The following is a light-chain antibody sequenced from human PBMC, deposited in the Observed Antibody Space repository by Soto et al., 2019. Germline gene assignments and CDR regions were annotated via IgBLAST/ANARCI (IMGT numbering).Light chain of an antibody. J-gene: IGLJ2*01. CDR1: SSDVGGYNY. CDR2: EVS. CDR3: SSYTSSSTPYVV. V-gene: IGLV2-14*01. Sequence: ALTQPASVSGSPGQSITISCTGTSSDVGGYNYVSWYQQHPGKAPKLMIYEVSNRPSGVSNRFSGSKSGNTASLTISGLQAEDEADYYCSSYTSSSTPYVVFGGGTKVTVL.